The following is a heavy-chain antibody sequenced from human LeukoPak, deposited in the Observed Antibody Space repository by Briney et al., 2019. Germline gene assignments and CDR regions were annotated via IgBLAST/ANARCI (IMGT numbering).Heavy chain of an antibody. CDR1: GYTFTGYY. D-gene: IGHD6-13*01. Sequence: ASVKVSCKASGYTFTGYYMRWVRQAPGQGLEWMGWINPNSGGTNYAQKFQGRVTMTRDTSISTAYMELSRLRSDDTAVYYCARAGYSSSWYSRYYYYYGMDVWGQGTTVTVSS. J-gene: IGHJ6*02. CDR3: ARAGYSSSWYSRYYYYYGMDV. V-gene: IGHV1-2*02. CDR2: INPNSGGT.